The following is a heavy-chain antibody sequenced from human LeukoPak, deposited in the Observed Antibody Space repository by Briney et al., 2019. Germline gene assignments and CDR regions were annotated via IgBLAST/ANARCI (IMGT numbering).Heavy chain of an antibody. D-gene: IGHD6-19*01. CDR2: ISSSGSTI. V-gene: IGHV3-48*03. CDR3: ARRGFSSGWYYFDY. Sequence: GGSLRLSCAASGFTFSSYEMNWVRQAPGKGLEWVSHISSSGSTIYYADSVKGRFTISRDNAKNSLYLQMNSLRAEDTAVYYCARRGFSSGWYYFDYWGQGTLVTVSS. J-gene: IGHJ4*02. CDR1: GFTFSSYE.